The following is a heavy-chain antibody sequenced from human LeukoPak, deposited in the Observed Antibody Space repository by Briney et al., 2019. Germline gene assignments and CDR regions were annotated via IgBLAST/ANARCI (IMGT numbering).Heavy chain of an antibody. CDR3: ARARPGYYFDY. CDR1: GGTFSSYA. V-gene: IGHV1-69*04. J-gene: IGHJ4*02. CDR2: IIPILGIA. Sequence: ASVKVSCKASGGTFSSYAISWVRQAPGQGLEWVGRIIPILGIANYAQKFQGRVTITADKSTSTAYMELSSLRSEDTAVYYCARARPGYYFDYWGQGTLVTVSS. D-gene: IGHD6-6*01.